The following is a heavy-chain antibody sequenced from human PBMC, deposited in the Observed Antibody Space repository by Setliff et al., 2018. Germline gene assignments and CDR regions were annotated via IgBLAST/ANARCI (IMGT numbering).Heavy chain of an antibody. J-gene: IGHJ4*01. CDR1: GFTFSNYE. D-gene: IGHD2-8*01. CDR3: VKGTNVVMVYTGFDH. CDR2: ISNGGSAGSI. V-gene: IGHV3-23*01. Sequence: PGGSLRLSCVASGFTFSNYEFNWVRQAPGKGLEWISYISNGGSAGSIHLADSVKGRFTISRDNSKNTLFLQMSSLRAADTAVYYCVKGTNVVMVYTGFDHWGQGTLVTVSS.